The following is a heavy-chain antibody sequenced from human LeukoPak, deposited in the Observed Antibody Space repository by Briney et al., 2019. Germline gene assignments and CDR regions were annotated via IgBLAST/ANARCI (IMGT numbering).Heavy chain of an antibody. D-gene: IGHD6-13*01. J-gene: IGHJ4*02. CDR3: AREQQLGLDYFDY. CDR2: IIPIFGTA. CDR1: GGTFSSYA. V-gene: IGHV1-69*06. Sequence: ASVKVSCKASGGTFSSYAISWVRRAPGQGLEWMGGIIPIFGTANYAQKFQGRVTITADKSTSTAYMELSSLRSEDTAVYYCAREQQLGLDYFDYWGQGTLVTVSS.